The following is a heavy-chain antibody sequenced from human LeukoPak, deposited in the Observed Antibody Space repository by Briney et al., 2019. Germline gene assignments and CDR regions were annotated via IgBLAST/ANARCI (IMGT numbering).Heavy chain of an antibody. D-gene: IGHD1-26*01. CDR3: ARDPDQIVGANFDY. J-gene: IGHJ4*02. CDR1: GFTFSSDW. CDR2: INQDGSGK. V-gene: IGHV3-7*01. Sequence: PGGSLRLSCAASGFTFSSDWMNWVRQAPGKGLEWVANINQDGSGKYYVDSVKGRFTISRDNAKNSLYLQMNSLRAEDTALYYCARDPDQIVGANFDYWGQGTLFTVSS.